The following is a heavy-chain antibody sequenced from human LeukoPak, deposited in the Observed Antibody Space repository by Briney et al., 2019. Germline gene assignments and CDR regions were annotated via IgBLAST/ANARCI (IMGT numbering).Heavy chain of an antibody. CDR3: ARDGGYRGYDADC. CDR2: IQSDGSYK. CDR1: GFTFSHYG. D-gene: IGHD5-12*01. V-gene: IGHV3-33*01. Sequence: GGSLRLSCAGSGFTFSHYGMHWVRQGPGKGLEWVAGIQSDGSYKYYEDSLKGRFTISRDNFKNILYLQMNSLRAEDTAVYSCARDGGYRGYDADCWGQGTLVTVSS. J-gene: IGHJ4*02.